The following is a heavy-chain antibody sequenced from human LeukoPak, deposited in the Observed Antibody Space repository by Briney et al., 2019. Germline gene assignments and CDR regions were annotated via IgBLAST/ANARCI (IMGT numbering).Heavy chain of an antibody. J-gene: IGHJ5*02. CDR2: INVGTGKT. V-gene: IGHV1-3*03. Sequence: ASVKVSSTASGYTFTTYAMHWVRQAPGQRRERMGWINVGTGKTKYSQEFQGRATITRDTSASTVYMELSSLRSEHMAVYYCARDYYDTSGARWFDPWGQGTMVTVSS. D-gene: IGHD3-22*01. CDR3: ARDYYDTSGARWFDP. CDR1: GYTFTTYA.